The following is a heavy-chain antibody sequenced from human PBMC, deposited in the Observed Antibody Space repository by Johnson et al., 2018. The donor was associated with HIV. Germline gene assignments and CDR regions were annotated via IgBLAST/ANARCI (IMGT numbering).Heavy chain of an antibody. V-gene: IGHV3-23*04. CDR1: GFTFSNAW. Sequence: VQLVESGGGVVQPGRSLRLSCTVSGFTFSNAWMNWVRQAPGKGLEWVSGISGSGGRTYYADSVKGRFTISRDNSKNTLYLQMNSLRAQDTAVYYCARDMVGATFDDAFDIWGQGTMVTVSS. CDR2: ISGSGGRT. D-gene: IGHD1-26*01. CDR3: ARDMVGATFDDAFDI. J-gene: IGHJ3*02.